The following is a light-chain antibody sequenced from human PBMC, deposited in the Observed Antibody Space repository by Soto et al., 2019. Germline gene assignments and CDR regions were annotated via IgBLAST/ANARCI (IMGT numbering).Light chain of an antibody. Sequence: EIVLTXSPGTLXLSPGERATLSXXASQSVSXSYLAWYQQKPGQAPRLLIYGASSRATGIPDRFSGSGSGTDFTLTISRLEPEDFAVYYCQQYGSSQWTFGQGTKVEIK. J-gene: IGKJ1*01. CDR2: GAS. V-gene: IGKV3-20*01. CDR1: QSVSXSY. CDR3: QQYGSSQWT.